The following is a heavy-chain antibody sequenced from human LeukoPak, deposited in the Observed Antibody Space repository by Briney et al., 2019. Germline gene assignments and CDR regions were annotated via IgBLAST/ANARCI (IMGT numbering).Heavy chain of an antibody. CDR2: INPNSGGT. V-gene: IGHV1-2*02. D-gene: IGHD4-17*01. J-gene: IGHJ4*02. Sequence: ASVKVSCKASGYTFTGYYMHWVRLAPGQELERMGGINPNSGGTNYAQQFQGRVTMTRDTSISTAYMELSRLRSDDTAVYYCARQHDYGDYSFGYWGQGTLVTVSS. CDR3: ARQHDYGDYSFGY. CDR1: GYTFTGYY.